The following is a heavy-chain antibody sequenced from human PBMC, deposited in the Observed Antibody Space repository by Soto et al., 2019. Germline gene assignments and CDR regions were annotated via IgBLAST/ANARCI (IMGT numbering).Heavy chain of an antibody. Sequence: ASVKVSCTASGYTFTSYGISWVRQAPGQGLEWMGWISAYNGNTNYAQKLQGRVTMTTDTSTSTAYMELRSLRSDDTAVYYCARDFSITIFGVVSMSYYYGMDVWGQGTTVTVSS. CDR3: ARDFSITIFGVVSMSYYYGMDV. D-gene: IGHD3-3*01. J-gene: IGHJ6*02. V-gene: IGHV1-18*04. CDR1: GYTFTSYG. CDR2: ISAYNGNT.